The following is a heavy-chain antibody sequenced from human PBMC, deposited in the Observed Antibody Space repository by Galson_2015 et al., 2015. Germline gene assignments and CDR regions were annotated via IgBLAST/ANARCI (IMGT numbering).Heavy chain of an antibody. CDR3: ARGGQIGYFDL. Sequence: ETLSLTCTVSGGSISSSSYYWGWIRQPPGKGLEWIGSIYYSGSTYYNPSLKSRVTISVDTSKNQFSLKLSSVTAADTAVYYCARGGQIGYFDLWGRGTLVTVSS. CDR1: GGSISSSSYY. CDR2: IYYSGST. J-gene: IGHJ2*01. V-gene: IGHV4-39*07.